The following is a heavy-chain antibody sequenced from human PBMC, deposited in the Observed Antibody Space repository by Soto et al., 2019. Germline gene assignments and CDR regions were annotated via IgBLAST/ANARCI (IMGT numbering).Heavy chain of an antibody. Sequence: TPSLTCVFSGVAVSRGAVDFIWIRQHPGSCLEWIGFIYYIGSTYSKPSLKGRGSISLAESKNPLSLRLSSVPPPDTALYYCQRGINLITYFARTNHGLEVWGQGTTLKVYS. J-gene: IGHJ6*01. CDR3: QRGINLITYFARTNHGLEV. D-gene: IGHD3-9*01. CDR2: IYYIGST. V-gene: IGHV4-31*11. CDR1: GVAVSRGAVD.